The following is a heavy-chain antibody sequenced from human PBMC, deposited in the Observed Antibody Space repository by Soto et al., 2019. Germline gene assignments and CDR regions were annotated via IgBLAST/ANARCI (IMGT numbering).Heavy chain of an antibody. CDR2: ISYDGSNK. CDR1: GFPFSGYG. V-gene: IGHV3-30*03. D-gene: IGHD3-10*01. Sequence: WGSLRLSCGASGFPFSGYGRHWVRSAPGKGLEWVAVISYDGSNKYYADSVKGRFTISRDNSKNTLYLQMNSLRAEDTAGYYCATPTRGGLSITMGPSGMDVWGQGTTVTVSS. CDR3: ATPTRGGLSITMGPSGMDV. J-gene: IGHJ6*02.